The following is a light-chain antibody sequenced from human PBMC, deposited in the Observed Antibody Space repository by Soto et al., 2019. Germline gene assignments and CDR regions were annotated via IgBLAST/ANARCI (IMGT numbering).Light chain of an antibody. CDR2: DVS. CDR3: SSYTSSSPHV. CDR1: SSDGGGYNY. V-gene: IGLV2-14*01. Sequence: QSVLTQPASVSGSPGQSITISCTGTSSDGGGYNYVSWYQQHPGKAPKLMIYDVSNRPSGVSNRFSGSKSGNTASLTISGLQAEDEADYYCSSYTSSSPHVFGAGTKLTVL. J-gene: IGLJ1*01.